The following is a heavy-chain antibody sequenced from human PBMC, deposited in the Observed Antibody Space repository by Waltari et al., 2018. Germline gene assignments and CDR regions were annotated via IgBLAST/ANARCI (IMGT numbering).Heavy chain of an antibody. CDR2: ISYDGSNK. CDR1: GFTFSSYT. D-gene: IGHD3-22*01. J-gene: IGHJ4*02. Sequence: QAQLVQSGGGVVQPGRSLRLSCAASGFTFSSYTFNWLRQPPGKGVEGVAAISYDGSNKHDADTVKGRFSISRENTKNTLHLQMDSLRPEDTAVYYCARNGDYYDSAAYYRPWGQGTLVTVSS. V-gene: IGHV3-30-3*01. CDR3: ARNGDYYDSAAYYRP.